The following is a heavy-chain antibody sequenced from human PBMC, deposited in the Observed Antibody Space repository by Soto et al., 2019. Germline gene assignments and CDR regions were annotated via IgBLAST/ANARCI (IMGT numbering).Heavy chain of an antibody. D-gene: IGHD3-3*01. Sequence: QVQLQVSGPGLGKPSQTLSLTCTVSGGSISSGGYYWSGIRQHPGKGLEWIGYIYYSGSTYYNPSLKSRVTISVDTSKNQFSLKLSSVTAAATAVYYCARVYDTVFVGTWGQGTLVTVSS. CDR3: ARVYDTVFVGT. CDR1: GGSISSGGYY. V-gene: IGHV4-31*03. J-gene: IGHJ5*02. CDR2: IYYSGST.